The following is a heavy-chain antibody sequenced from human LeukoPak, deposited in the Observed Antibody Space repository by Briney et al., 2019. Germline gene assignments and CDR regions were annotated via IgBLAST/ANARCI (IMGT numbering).Heavy chain of an antibody. Sequence: GGSLRLSCAASGFTFSDYYMSWIRQAPGKGLEWVSYISSSGSTIYYADSVKGRFTISRDNAKNSLYLQMNSLRAGDTAVYYCARDKNWNYNYYYYMDVWGKGTTVTVSS. V-gene: IGHV3-11*01. CDR2: ISSSGSTI. CDR3: ARDKNWNYNYYYYMDV. CDR1: GFTFSDYY. J-gene: IGHJ6*03. D-gene: IGHD1-1*01.